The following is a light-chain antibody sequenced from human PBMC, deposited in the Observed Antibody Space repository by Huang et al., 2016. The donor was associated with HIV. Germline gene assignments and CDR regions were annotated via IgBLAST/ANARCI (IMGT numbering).Light chain of an antibody. V-gene: IGKV1-33*01. CDR2: DAS. Sequence: DIQMTQSPSSLSASVGDRVNITCQASQDISNYLNWYQQKPGKAPKLLIYDASNLETGVPSRFSGSESGTDFTFTISSLQPEDIATYYCQQYDNLPFTFGPGTKVDIK. CDR3: QQYDNLPFT. CDR1: QDISNY. J-gene: IGKJ3*01.